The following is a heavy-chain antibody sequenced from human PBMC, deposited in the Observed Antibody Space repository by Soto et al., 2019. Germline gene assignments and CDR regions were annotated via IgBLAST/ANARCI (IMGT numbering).Heavy chain of an antibody. V-gene: IGHV4-31*03. CDR3: ARVMGLALNMVVRGVIDV. J-gene: IGHJ6*02. D-gene: IGHD3-10*01. Sequence: SETLSLTCTVSGGSITSSGYHWSWIRQHPGKGLEWIGYIYYSGSTYYNPSLKSRVTISVDKSKNQFSLKLSSVTAADTAVYYCARVMGLALNMVVRGVIDVWGQGTTVS. CDR2: IYYSGST. CDR1: GGSITSSGYH.